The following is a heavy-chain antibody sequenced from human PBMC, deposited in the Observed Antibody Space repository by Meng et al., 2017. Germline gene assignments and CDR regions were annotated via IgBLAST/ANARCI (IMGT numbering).Heavy chain of an antibody. D-gene: IGHD1-1*01. CDR3: LDEAPRSDY. Sequence: VPLAGSGGCLVQPGESLRLSCAASGFTFNNYWMHWVRQVPGKGLVWVSRISGDGSITNYADSVKGRFTISRDNAKNTLYLQMNSLRPEDTAVYYCLDEAPRSDYWGQGSLVTVSS. V-gene: IGHV3-74*01. J-gene: IGHJ4*02. CDR1: GFTFNNYW. CDR2: ISGDGSIT.